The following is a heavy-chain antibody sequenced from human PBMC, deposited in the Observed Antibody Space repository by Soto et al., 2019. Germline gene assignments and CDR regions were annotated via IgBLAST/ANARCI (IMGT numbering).Heavy chain of an antibody. CDR2: ISSSSSTI. CDR3: AREWFGELLYYYYYYGMDV. J-gene: IGHJ6*02. V-gene: IGHV3-48*02. D-gene: IGHD3-10*01. CDR1: GFTFSSYS. Sequence: GGSLRLSCAASGFTFSSYSMNWVRQAPGKGLEWVSYISSSSSTIYYEDSVKGRFPISRDNSKNSLYLQMNSLRDEDTALYYCAREWFGELLYYYYYYGMDVWGQGTTVTVSS.